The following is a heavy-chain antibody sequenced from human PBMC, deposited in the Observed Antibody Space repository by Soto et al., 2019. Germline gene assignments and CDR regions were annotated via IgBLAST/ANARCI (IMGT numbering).Heavy chain of an antibody. Sequence: GGSLRLSCTTSEFTFGDYTMSWFRQAPGKGLEWVGFIRNKTYGGTTEYAASVKGRFTISRDDSKNIAYLQLNSLKTKDTAVYYCTRAVAGTFSPYYFDCWGQGALVTVSS. CDR2: IRNKTYGGTT. CDR1: EFTFGDYT. CDR3: TRAVAGTFSPYYFDC. J-gene: IGHJ4*02. D-gene: IGHD6-19*01. V-gene: IGHV3-49*03.